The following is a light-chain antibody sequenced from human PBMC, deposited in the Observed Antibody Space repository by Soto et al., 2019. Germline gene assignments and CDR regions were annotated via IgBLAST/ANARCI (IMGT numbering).Light chain of an antibody. Sequence: DIQMTQSPSSLSASVGDRVTITCRASQSISSYLNWYQKKPGKAPNLLIYAASNLQSGVPSRFSGSGSGTDFNLTISRLQTEDSATYYCQQANSFTFTFGPGTKLDIK. CDR1: QSISSY. V-gene: IGKV1-39*01. CDR2: AAS. J-gene: IGKJ3*01. CDR3: QQANSFTFT.